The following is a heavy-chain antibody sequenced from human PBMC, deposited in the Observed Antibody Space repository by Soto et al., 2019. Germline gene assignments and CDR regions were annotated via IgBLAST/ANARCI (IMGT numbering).Heavy chain of an antibody. CDR1: GYSFTSYW. Sequence: PGESLKISCKGSGYSFTSYWIGWVRQMPGKGLEWMGIIYPGDSDTRYSPSFQGQVTISADKSISTAYLQWSSLKASDTAMYYCARRQGHYCSGGSCYSGWFDPWGRGTLVTVSS. V-gene: IGHV5-51*01. CDR3: ARRQGHYCSGGSCYSGWFDP. J-gene: IGHJ5*02. CDR2: IYPGDSDT. D-gene: IGHD2-15*01.